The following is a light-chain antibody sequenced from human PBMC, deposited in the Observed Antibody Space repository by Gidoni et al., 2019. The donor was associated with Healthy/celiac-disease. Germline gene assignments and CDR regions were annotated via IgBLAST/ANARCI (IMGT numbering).Light chain of an antibody. CDR1: QSVSSSY. CDR2: GAS. J-gene: IGKJ1*01. CDR3: QQYGSSPRT. V-gene: IGKV3-20*01. Sequence: EIALTQSPGTLSLSPGERATRSCRASQSVSSSYLAWYQQKPGQAPRLLIYGASSRATGIPDRFSGSGSGTDFTLTISRLEPEDFAVYYCQQYGSSPRTFGQGTKVEIK.